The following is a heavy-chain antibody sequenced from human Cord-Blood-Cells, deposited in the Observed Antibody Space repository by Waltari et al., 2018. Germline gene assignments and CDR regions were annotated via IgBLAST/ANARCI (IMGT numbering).Heavy chain of an antibody. CDR2: INHSGST. CDR1: GGSISGYY. Sequence: QVQLQQWGAGLLKPSETLSLTCAVYGGSISGYYWSWIRQPPGKGLEWIGEINHSGSTNYNPSLKSRVTISVDTSKNQFSLKLSSVTAADTAVYYCARISKGMFDYWGQGTLVTVSS. V-gene: IGHV4-34*01. J-gene: IGHJ4*02. CDR3: ARISKGMFDY.